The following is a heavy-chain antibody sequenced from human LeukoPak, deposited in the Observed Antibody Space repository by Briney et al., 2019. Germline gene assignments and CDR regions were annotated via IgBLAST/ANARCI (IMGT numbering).Heavy chain of an antibody. J-gene: IGHJ6*02. CDR2: IYPGDSDT. Sequence: GESLKISCKGSGYSFTSYWIGWVRQMPGKGLEWMGIIYPGDSDTRYSPSFQGQVTISADKSISTAYLQWSSLKASDTAMYYCARHQDQWFGDPLAVGDYYYYGMDVWGQGTTVTVSS. CDR1: GYSFTSYW. CDR3: ARHQDQWFGDPLAVGDYYYYGMDV. V-gene: IGHV5-51*01. D-gene: IGHD3-10*01.